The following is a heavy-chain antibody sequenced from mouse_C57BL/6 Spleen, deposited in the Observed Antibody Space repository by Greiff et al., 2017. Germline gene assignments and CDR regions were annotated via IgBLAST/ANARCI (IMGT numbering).Heavy chain of an antibody. Sequence: QVQLQQSGPELVKPGASVKISCKASGYAFSSSWVNWVKQRPGKGLEWIGRIYPGDGDTNYNGKFKGKATLTADKSSSTAYMQLSSLTSEDSAVYFCARPSVVAHPCDYWGQGTTLTVSS. J-gene: IGHJ2*01. D-gene: IGHD1-1*01. CDR2: IYPGDGDT. V-gene: IGHV1-82*01. CDR3: ARPSVVAHPCDY. CDR1: GYAFSSSW.